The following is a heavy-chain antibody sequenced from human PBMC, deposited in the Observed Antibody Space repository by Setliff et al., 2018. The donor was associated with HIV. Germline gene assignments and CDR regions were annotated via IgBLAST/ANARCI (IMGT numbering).Heavy chain of an antibody. V-gene: IGHV4-34*01. CDR3: ARESLNLGELSSNPDASDI. CDR2: VYHSGSS. J-gene: IGHJ3*02. Sequence: SETLSLTCAVYGGSFSGYSWSWIRQPPGKGPEWIGAVYHSGSSNYNPSLKSRVTISVDTSKKQFSLKLSSVTAADTAVYYCARESLNLGELSSNPDASDIWGQGTMVTVSS. D-gene: IGHD3-16*02. CDR1: GGSFSGYS.